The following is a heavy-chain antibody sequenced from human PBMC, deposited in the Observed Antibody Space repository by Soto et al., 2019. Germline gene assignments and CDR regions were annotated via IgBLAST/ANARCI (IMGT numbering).Heavy chain of an antibody. Sequence: GGSLRLSCAASGFTFSSYAMSWVRQAPGKGLEWVSAISGSGGSTYYADSVKGRFTISRDNSKNTLYLQMNSLRAEDTAVYYCAKCPYYYDSSGFPWYFDYWGQGTLVTVSS. D-gene: IGHD3-22*01. CDR3: AKCPYYYDSSGFPWYFDY. CDR2: ISGSGGST. J-gene: IGHJ4*02. V-gene: IGHV3-23*01. CDR1: GFTFSSYA.